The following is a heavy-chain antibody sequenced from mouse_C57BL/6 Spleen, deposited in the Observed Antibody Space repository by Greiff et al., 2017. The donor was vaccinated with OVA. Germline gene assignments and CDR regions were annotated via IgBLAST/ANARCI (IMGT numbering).Heavy chain of an antibody. CDR1: GFTFTDYY. D-gene: IGHD1-1*01. Sequence: DVMLVESGGGLVQPGGSLSLSCAASGFTFTDYYMSWVRQPPGKALAWLGFIRNKANGYTTEYSASVKGRFTISRDNSQSILYLQMNALRAEDSATYYCARGITTVVAHFDYWGQGTTLTVSS. CDR2: IRNKANGYTT. J-gene: IGHJ2*01. V-gene: IGHV7-3*01. CDR3: ARGITTVVAHFDY.